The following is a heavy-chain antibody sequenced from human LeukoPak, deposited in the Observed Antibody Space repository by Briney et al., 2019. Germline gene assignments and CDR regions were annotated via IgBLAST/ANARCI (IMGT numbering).Heavy chain of an antibody. CDR3: AKWGDYDVLTGYYVSDY. CDR2: ITGGGSDI. CDR1: GFTFSNYA. Sequence: PGGSLRLSCAVSGFTFSNYAMSWVRQAPGKGLVWVSAITGGGSDIYYADSMKSRFTISRDNSKNTLYLQINSLRAEDTAVYYCAKWGDYDVLTGYYVSDYWGQGTLVTVSS. J-gene: IGHJ4*02. V-gene: IGHV3-23*01. D-gene: IGHD3-9*01.